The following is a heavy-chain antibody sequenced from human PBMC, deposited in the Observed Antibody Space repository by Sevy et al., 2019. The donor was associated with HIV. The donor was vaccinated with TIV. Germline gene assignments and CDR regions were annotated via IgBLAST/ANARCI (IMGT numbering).Heavy chain of an antibody. CDR2: ISYDGSNK. J-gene: IGHJ4*02. V-gene: IGHV3-30-3*01. CDR1: GFTFSSYA. Sequence: GGSLRLSCAASGFTFSSYAMHWVRQAPGKGLEWVAVISYDGSNKYYADSVKGRFTTSRDNSKNTLYLQMNSLRAEDTAVYYCARVGPRTFYGDPGYWGQGTLVTVSS. CDR3: ARVGPRTFYGDPGY. D-gene: IGHD4-17*01.